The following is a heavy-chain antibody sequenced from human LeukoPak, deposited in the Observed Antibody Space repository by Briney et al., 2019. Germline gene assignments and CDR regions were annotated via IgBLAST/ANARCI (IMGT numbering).Heavy chain of an antibody. D-gene: IGHD3-22*01. V-gene: IGHV1-18*01. CDR2: ISGYNGNT. Sequence: ASVKVSCKASGYTFTSYGISWVRQAPGQGLEWMGWISGYNGNTNYAQKFQGGVTMTRDTSTSTAYMELRSLRSDDTAVYYCARDGHRMYYYESSVYRFDYWGQGTLVTASS. J-gene: IGHJ4*02. CDR1: GYTFTSYG. CDR3: ARDGHRMYYYESSVYRFDY.